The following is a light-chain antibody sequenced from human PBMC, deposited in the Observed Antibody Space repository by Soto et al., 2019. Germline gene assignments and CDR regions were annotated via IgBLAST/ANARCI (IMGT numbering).Light chain of an antibody. J-gene: IGKJ1*01. CDR1: QSVHSW. V-gene: IGKV1-5*03. CDR3: EQYDSYPWT. Sequence: DIQVTQSPSALSESVGDRVTITCRASQSVHSWLAWYQQKPGKAPKLLIYRASSLESGVPSRFSGSTSGTEFTLTISSLQPDDFATYYCEQYDSYPWTFGLGTKVEIK. CDR2: RAS.